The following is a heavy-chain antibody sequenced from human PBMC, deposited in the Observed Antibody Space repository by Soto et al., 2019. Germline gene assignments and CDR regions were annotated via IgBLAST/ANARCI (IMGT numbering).Heavy chain of an antibody. CDR2: ISGSGGST. Sequence: GGSLRLSCAASGLTFSSYAMSWVHQAPGKGLEWVSAISGSGGSTYYADSVKGRFTISRDNSKNTLYLQMNSLRAEDTAVYYCAKDLDYYDSSGYYDYWGQGTLVTVSS. D-gene: IGHD3-22*01. CDR3: AKDLDYYDSSGYYDY. J-gene: IGHJ4*02. CDR1: GLTFSSYA. V-gene: IGHV3-23*01.